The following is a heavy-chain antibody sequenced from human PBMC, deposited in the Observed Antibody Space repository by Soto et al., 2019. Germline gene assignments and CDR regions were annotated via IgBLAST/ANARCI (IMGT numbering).Heavy chain of an antibody. CDR3: ARVERGTAPTVVDDFDI. CDR2: MRHSGGT. J-gene: IGHJ3*02. V-gene: IGHV4-34*01. CDR1: GGSVNSGNYY. D-gene: IGHD2-15*01. Sequence: QVQLQQWGAGLLKPSETLSLTCAVFGGSVNSGNYYWSWIRQPPGKGLEWIGEMRHSGGTHFNPHLTSRVTISVDPSTNQFSLKMSSVTAADTALYYCARVERGTAPTVVDDFDIWGPGTMVTVSS.